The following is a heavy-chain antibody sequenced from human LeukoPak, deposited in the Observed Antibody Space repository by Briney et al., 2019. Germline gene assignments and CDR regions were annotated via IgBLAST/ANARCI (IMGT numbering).Heavy chain of an antibody. CDR2: IYYSGST. J-gene: IGHJ6*03. CDR3: ARDHYGDYYYYYMDV. V-gene: IGHV4-39*07. CDR1: GGSISSSSYY. D-gene: IGHD4-17*01. Sequence: TSETLSLTCTVSGGSISSSSYYWGWIRQPPGKGLEWIGSIYYSGSTYYNPSLKSRVTISVDTSKNQFSLKLSSVTAADTAVYYCARDHYGDYYYYYMDVWGKGTTVTVSS.